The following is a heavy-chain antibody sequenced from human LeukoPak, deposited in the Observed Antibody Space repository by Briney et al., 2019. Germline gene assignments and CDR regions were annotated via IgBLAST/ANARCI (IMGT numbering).Heavy chain of an antibody. CDR1: GGSFSSYY. Sequence: SETLSLTCAVYGGSFSSYYWSWTRQPPGKGLEWIGEINHSGSTNYNPSLKSRVTISADTSKNQFSLKLSSLTAADTAVYYCARLRRSRLAEFDYWGQGTLVTVSS. V-gene: IGHV4-34*01. J-gene: IGHJ4*02. CDR2: INHSGST. CDR3: ARLRRSRLAEFDY. D-gene: IGHD3-3*02.